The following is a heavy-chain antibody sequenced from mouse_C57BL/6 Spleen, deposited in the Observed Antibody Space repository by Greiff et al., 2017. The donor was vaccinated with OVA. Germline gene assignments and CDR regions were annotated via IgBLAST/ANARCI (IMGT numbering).Heavy chain of an antibody. CDR3: ARRNYGSKDAMDY. V-gene: IGHV1-47*01. D-gene: IGHD1-1*01. CDR2: FHPYNDDT. J-gene: IGHJ4*01. Sequence: VKLVESGAELVKPGASVKMSCKASGYTFTTYPIEWMKQNHGKSLEWIGNFHPYNDDTKYNEKFKGKATLTVEKSSSTVYLELSRLTSDDSAVYYCARRNYGSKDAMDYWGQGTSVTVSS. CDR1: GYTFTTYP.